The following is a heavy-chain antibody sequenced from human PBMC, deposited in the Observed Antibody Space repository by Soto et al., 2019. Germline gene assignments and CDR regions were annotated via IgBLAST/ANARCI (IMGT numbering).Heavy chain of an antibody. CDR3: TRERFLEWLVGVRFWAFDN. V-gene: IGHV3-53*01. CDR1: GFTVSSNY. CDR2: IYSDDRA. Sequence: GGSLRLSCAASGFTVSSNYMNWVRQAPGKGLEWVSVIYSDDRAYYADSVKGRFTISRDNSKNTVYLQLNSLRAEDTAVYYCTRERFLEWLVGVRFWAFDNWGQGTMVTVSS. D-gene: IGHD3-3*01. J-gene: IGHJ3*02.